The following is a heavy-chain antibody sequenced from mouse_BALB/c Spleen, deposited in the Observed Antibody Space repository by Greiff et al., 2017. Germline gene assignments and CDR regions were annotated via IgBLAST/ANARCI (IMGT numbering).Heavy chain of an antibody. D-gene: IGHD1-1*01. CDR2: ISSGSSTI. V-gene: IGHV5-17*02. J-gene: IGHJ4*01. CDR1: GFTFSSFG. Sequence: EVQRVESGGGLVQPGGSRELSCAASGFTFSSFGMHWVRQAPEKGLEWVAYISSGSSTIYYADTVKGRFTISRDNPKNTLFLQMTSLRSEDTAMYYCARSPHYYGSSTGAMDYWGQGTSVTVSS. CDR3: ARSPHYYGSSTGAMDY.